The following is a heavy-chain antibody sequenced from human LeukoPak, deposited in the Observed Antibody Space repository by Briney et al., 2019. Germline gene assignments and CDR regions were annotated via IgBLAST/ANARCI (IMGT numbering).Heavy chain of an antibody. CDR1: GGSFSGYY. V-gene: IGHV4-34*01. CDR3: ATYYYDSSGYKRGRYYYYGMDV. J-gene: IGHJ6*02. Sequence: NSSETLSLTCAVYGGSFSGYYWSWIRQPPGKGLEWIGEINHSGSTNYNPSLKSRVTISVDTSKNQFSLKLSSVTAADTAVYYCATYYYDSSGYKRGRYYYYGMDVWGQGTTVTVSS. D-gene: IGHD3-22*01. CDR2: INHSGST.